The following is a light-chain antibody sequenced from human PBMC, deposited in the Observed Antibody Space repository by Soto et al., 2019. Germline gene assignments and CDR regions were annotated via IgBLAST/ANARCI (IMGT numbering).Light chain of an antibody. CDR1: NIGNNA. CDR2: YDY. CDR3: AAWDDSLYGVV. J-gene: IGLJ2*01. Sequence: NIGNNAVXXXXXXXXKTPKLLIYYDYLLPAGVSARFSGSKSGTSASLAISGLQSEDEADYYCAAWDDSLYGVVFGGGTKVTVL. V-gene: IGLV1-36*01.